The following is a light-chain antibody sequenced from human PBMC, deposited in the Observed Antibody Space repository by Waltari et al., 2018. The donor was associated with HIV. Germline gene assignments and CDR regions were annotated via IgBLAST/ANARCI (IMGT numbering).Light chain of an antibody. CDR2: DDT. CDR3: QVWDTSGDPWV. V-gene: IGLV3-21*02. J-gene: IGLJ3*02. CDR1: NIGSKS. Sequence: SYVLTQPPSVSVAPGQTARITCGGNNIGSKSVHWYQQKPGQAPVLVVYDDTDRPSGIPGRFSGANSGNTATLTISRVEAGDEADYYCQVWDTSGDPWVFGGGTKLTVL.